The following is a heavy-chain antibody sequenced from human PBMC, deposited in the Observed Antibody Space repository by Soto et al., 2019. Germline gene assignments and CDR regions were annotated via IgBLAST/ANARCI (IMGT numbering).Heavy chain of an antibody. V-gene: IGHV4-59*11. CDR1: GGSISSHY. CDR2: IYYSGFT. J-gene: IGHJ4*02. CDR3: ARDQNSSGYLDY. Sequence: SETLSLTCTVPGGSISSHYWSWIRQPPGKGLEWIGYIYYSGFTDYNPSLKSRVTISEDTSKNQFSLRLTSVTAADTAVYYCARDQNSSGYLDYWGQGILVTVSS. D-gene: IGHD3-22*01.